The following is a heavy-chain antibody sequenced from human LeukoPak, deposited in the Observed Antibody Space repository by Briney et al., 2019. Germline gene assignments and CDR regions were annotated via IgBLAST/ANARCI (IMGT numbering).Heavy chain of an antibody. J-gene: IGHJ6*02. CDR1: GFTFSTHW. CDR2: INGDGSST. Sequence: GGSLRLSCAASGFTFSTHWMHWVRQAPGKGLVWVSRINGDGSSTSYADSVQGRFTISRDNAKNALYLQMNSLRAEDTAVYYCARGRGGYNGYAMDVWGQGTTVTVSS. D-gene: IGHD5-12*01. V-gene: IGHV3-74*01. CDR3: ARGRGGYNGYAMDV.